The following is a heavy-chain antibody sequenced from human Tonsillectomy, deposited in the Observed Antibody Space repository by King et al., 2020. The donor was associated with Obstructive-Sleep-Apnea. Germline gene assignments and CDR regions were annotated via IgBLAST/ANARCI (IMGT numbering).Heavy chain of an antibody. D-gene: IGHD3-9*01. J-gene: IGHJ4*02. V-gene: IGHV3-9*01. CDR1: GFTFDDHA. CDR3: AKASLNGYDILTGYFDY. CDR2: ISWNSGSI. Sequence: DVQLVESGGGLVQPGRSLRLSCAASGFTFDDHAMHWVRQAPGKGLEWVSGISWNSGSIAYADSVKGRFTISRDNAKNSLYLQLKSLRAEDTALYYCAKASLNGYDILTGYFDYWGQGTLVTVSS.